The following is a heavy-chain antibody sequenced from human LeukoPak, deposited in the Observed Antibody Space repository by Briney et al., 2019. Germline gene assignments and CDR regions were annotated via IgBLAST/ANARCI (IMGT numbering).Heavy chain of an antibody. V-gene: IGHV1-2*02. Sequence: ASVKVSCKASGYTFTGYYMHWVRQAPGQGLEWMGWINPNSGGTNYAQKFQGRVTMTRDTSISTAYMELSRLRSDDTAVYYCARKRGYSYFAFDYWGQGTLVTVSS. CDR1: GYTFTGYY. J-gene: IGHJ4*02. D-gene: IGHD5-18*01. CDR3: ARKRGYSYFAFDY. CDR2: INPNSGGT.